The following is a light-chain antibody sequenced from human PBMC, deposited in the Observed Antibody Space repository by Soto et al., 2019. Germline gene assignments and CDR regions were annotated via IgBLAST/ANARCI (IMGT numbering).Light chain of an antibody. CDR1: ESVSDNY. CDR2: GAS. J-gene: IGKJ4*01. CDR3: QQYGSSPLT. V-gene: IGKV3-20*01. Sequence: EIVLTQSPGTLSLSPGERATLSCRASESVSDNYLAWYQQRSGQAPRLVIYGASIRASAVPDRFSGSGSGADFTLTISRLEPEDFAVYYCQQYGSSPLTFGGGTKVEIK.